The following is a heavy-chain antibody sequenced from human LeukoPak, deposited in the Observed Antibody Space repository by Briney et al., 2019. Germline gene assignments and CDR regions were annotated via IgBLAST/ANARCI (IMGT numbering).Heavy chain of an antibody. V-gene: IGHV3-33*01. CDR3: ARDREARYFDY. CDR1: RFTFSNHG. D-gene: IGHD1-26*01. J-gene: IGHJ4*02. CDR2: IWYDGSKK. Sequence: PGGSLRLSCAASRFTFSNHGMHWVRQAPGKGLEWVAVIWYDGSKKYHADSVKGRFTISRDNSRNTLYLQMNSLRVEDTAVYYCARDREARYFDYWGQGTLVAVSS.